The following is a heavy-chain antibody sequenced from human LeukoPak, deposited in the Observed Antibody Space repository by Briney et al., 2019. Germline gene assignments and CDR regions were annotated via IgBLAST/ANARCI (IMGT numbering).Heavy chain of an antibody. CDR2: IWYDGSNK. CDR1: GFTFSSYG. Sequence: GGSLRLSCAASGFTFSSYGMHWVRQAPGKGLEWVAVIWYDGSNKYYADSVKGRFTISRDNAKNSLYLQMNSLRAEDTALYYCAKEGYDFLSNYFDYWGQGTLVTASS. J-gene: IGHJ4*02. CDR3: AKEGYDFLSNYFDY. V-gene: IGHV3-33*03. D-gene: IGHD3-3*01.